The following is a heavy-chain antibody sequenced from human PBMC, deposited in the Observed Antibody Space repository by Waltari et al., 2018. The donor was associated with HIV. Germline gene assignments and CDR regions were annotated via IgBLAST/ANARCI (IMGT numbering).Heavy chain of an antibody. CDR3: ARVKAVSGGDF. J-gene: IGHJ4*02. CDR1: GYTFTNYA. CDR2: INPGTGST. D-gene: IGHD6-19*01. V-gene: IGHV1-3*01. Sequence: QVNLVQSGADVKKPGASVKVSCKTSGYTFTNYALHWVRQAPGQSLEWVGWINPGTGSTKYSQQFQCRVTFTRDTSASTVYMELSSLTSADTALYYCARVKAVSGGDFWGQGTLVTVSS.